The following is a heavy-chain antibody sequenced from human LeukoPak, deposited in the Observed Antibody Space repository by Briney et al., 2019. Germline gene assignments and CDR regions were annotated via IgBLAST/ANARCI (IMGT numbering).Heavy chain of an antibody. D-gene: IGHD6-19*01. CDR2: IYYSGST. J-gene: IGHJ4*02. V-gene: IGHV4-59*01. Sequence: SETLSLTCTASGGSISSYYWSWIRQPPGKGLEWIGYIYYSGSTNYNPSLKSRVTISVDTSKNQFSLKLSSVTAADTAVYYCARDFDSSGWYFDYWGQGTLVTVSS. CDR3: ARDFDSSGWYFDY. CDR1: GGSISSYY.